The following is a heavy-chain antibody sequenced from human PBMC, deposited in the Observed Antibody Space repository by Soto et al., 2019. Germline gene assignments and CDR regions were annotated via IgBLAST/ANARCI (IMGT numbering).Heavy chain of an antibody. D-gene: IGHD1-26*01. CDR3: ARAGAFSIVGPPYYFDY. Sequence: GGSLRLFCAASGFTFGSYNMNWVRQAPGKGLEWVSSISSSSSYIYYADSMKGRFTISRDNAKNSLYLQMNSLRAEDTAVYYCARAGAFSIVGPPYYFDYWGQGTLVTVSS. J-gene: IGHJ4*02. V-gene: IGHV3-21*01. CDR2: ISSSSSYI. CDR1: GFTFGSYN.